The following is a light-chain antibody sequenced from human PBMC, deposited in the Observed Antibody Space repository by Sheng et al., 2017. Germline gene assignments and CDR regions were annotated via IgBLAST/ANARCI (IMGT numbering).Light chain of an antibody. CDR3: QFFGDSPEFA. CDR1: QPLYHKH. CDR2: ATF. V-gene: IGKV3-20*01. J-gene: IGKJ3*01. Sequence: IVLTQSPDTLSLSPGERATLSCRANQPLYHKHLAWYRQRPGQAPRVLIYATFIRAADIPDRFSVSGSGADFTLAISRLEPEDFGMYYCQFFGDSPEFAFGPWDQGGCQT.